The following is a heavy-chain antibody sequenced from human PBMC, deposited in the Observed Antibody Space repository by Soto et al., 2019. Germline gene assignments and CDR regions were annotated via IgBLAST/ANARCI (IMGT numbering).Heavy chain of an antibody. CDR2: ISDGGTTI. D-gene: IGHD3-10*01. CDR1: GFIFSSFE. V-gene: IGHV3-48*03. Sequence: EVQLVESGGGLVQPGGSLRLSCAVSGFIFSSFEMNWVRQAPGKGLEWVSYISDGGTTIYYADSVKGRFTISRDNARNSLYLQMSSLRAEDTAVYYCAREGGSVDAFDVWGQGTMVTVSS. J-gene: IGHJ3*01. CDR3: AREGGSVDAFDV.